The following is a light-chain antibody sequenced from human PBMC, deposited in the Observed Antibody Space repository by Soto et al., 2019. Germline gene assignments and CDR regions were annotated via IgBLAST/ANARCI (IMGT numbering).Light chain of an antibody. V-gene: IGKV3-20*01. CDR1: QSVSNSY. Sequence: EIVLTQSPGTLSLSPGERVTLSCRASQSVSNSYLAWYQQKPGQAPRLLIYGASSRATGIPDRFSGSGSGTDFTLTISSLEPEDFEVYYCQHYGTSRAFGQGTKVEIK. CDR3: QHYGTSRA. CDR2: GAS. J-gene: IGKJ1*01.